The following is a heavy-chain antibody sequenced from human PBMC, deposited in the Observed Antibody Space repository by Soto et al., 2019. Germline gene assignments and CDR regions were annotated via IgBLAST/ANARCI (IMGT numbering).Heavy chain of an antibody. CDR3: ARAGYSGYDSAFDI. CDR1: GGSISSGGYY. D-gene: IGHD5-12*01. V-gene: IGHV4-31*03. J-gene: IGHJ3*02. Sequence: PSETLSLTCTVSGGSISSGGYYWSWIRQHPGKGLEWIGYIYYSGSTYYNPSLKSRVTISVDTSKNQFSLKLSSVTAADTAVYYCARAGYSGYDSAFDIWGQGTMVTVSS. CDR2: IYYSGST.